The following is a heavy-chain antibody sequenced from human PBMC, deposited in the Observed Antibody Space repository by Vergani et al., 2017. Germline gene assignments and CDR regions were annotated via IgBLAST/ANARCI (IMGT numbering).Heavy chain of an antibody. D-gene: IGHD4-11*01. Sequence: QVQLQQWGGGLLKPSETLSLTCVVNGGSFTSYHWTWIRQSPGEGLEWVGDIDHTGRPDYNPSLKSRLTMSVDKSRNQFYLTLNYVTATETAIYFCARVNTETNGQLYYYYYMDVWGQGTAVTVS. CDR2: IDHTGRP. CDR1: GGSFTSYH. V-gene: IGHV4-34*01. J-gene: IGHJ6*03. CDR3: ARVNTETNGQLYYYYYMDV.